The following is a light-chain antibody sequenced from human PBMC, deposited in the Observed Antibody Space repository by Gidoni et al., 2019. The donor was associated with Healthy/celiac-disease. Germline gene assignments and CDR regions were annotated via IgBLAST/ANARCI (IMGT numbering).Light chain of an antibody. J-gene: IGLJ3*02. CDR1: SGSLASNS. CDR3: QSYDSSNWV. Sequence: NFMLTQPHSVSESPGKTVTISCTRSSGSLASNSVQCYQQRPGSSPTTVIYEANQSPSGFPVRFSGSIDSSSNSASLTISGLKTEDEADYYCQSYDSSNWVFGGGTKLTVL. CDR2: EAN. V-gene: IGLV6-57*01.